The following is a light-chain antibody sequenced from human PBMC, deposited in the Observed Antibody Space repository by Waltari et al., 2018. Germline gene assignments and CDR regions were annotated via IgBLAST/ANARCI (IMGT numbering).Light chain of an antibody. V-gene: IGLV8-61*01. CDR1: SGSLPTTSN. CDR3: ALYMGSGIWV. Sequence: QTVVTQEPSLSVSPGGTVTLTCALRSGSLPTTSNATWYQQPPGQAPRTLVYKANARSSGVPDRFSGSILGNTAALTITGAQADDESDYYCALYMGSGIWVFGGGTRLTVL. CDR2: KAN. J-gene: IGLJ3*02.